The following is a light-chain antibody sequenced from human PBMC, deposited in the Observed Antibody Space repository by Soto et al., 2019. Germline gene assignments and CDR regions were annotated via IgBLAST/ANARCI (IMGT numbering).Light chain of an antibody. CDR1: SSDIGSYTF. J-gene: IGLJ2*01. V-gene: IGLV2-14*03. Sequence: QSVLTQPASVAGSPGQSITISCTGTSSDIGSYTFVSWYQHHPGKAPKLMIYDVTNRPSGVSSRFSGSRSGNTASLTISGLQVEDEADYYCSSFITTSTLVIFGGGTKLTVL. CDR3: SSFITTSTLVI. CDR2: DVT.